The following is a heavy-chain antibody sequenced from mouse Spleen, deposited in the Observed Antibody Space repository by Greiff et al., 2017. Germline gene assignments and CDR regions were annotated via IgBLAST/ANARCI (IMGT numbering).Heavy chain of an antibody. CDR2: INSNGGST. V-gene: IGHV5-6-3*01. D-gene: IGHD3-3*01. J-gene: IGHJ1*01. CDR3: ARDGTGWYFDV. Sequence: EVNLVESGGGLVQPGGSLKLSCAASGFTFSSYGMSWVRQTPDKRLELVATINSNGGSTYYPDSVKGRFTISRDNAKNTLYLQMSSLKSEDTAMYYCARDGTGWYFDVWGAGTTVTVSS. CDR1: GFTFSSYG.